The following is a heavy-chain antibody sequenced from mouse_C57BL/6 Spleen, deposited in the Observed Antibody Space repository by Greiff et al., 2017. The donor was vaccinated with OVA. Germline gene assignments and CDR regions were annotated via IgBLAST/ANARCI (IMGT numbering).Heavy chain of an antibody. Sequence: VQVVESGPGLVAPSQSLSITCTVSGFSLTSYGVHWVRQPPGKGLEWLVVIWSDGSTTYNSALKSRLSISKDNSKSQVFLKMNSLQTDDTAMYYCARGIYDGYQAFAYWGQGTLVTVSA. V-gene: IGHV2-6*03. CDR2: IWSDGST. D-gene: IGHD2-3*01. J-gene: IGHJ3*01. CDR1: GFSLTSYG. CDR3: ARGIYDGYQAFAY.